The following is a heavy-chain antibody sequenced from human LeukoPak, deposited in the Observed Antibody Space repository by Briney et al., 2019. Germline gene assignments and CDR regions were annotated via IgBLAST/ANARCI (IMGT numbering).Heavy chain of an antibody. CDR3: TRLSHVAGAAKVSWFDP. CDR2: IYHSGTT. Sequence: PSETLSLTCTVSAYSISNGFLWGWIRPPPGKGLEWIASIYHSGTTYYNPSLKSRVTASVDTSKNQFSLRLSSATAADTAVYYCTRLSHVAGAAKVSWFDPWGQGTLVTVSS. V-gene: IGHV4-38-2*02. CDR1: AYSISNGFL. J-gene: IGHJ5*02. D-gene: IGHD1-26*01.